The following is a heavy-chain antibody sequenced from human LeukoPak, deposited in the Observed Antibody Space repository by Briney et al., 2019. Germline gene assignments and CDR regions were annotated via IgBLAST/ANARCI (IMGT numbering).Heavy chain of an antibody. V-gene: IGHV3-7*01. J-gene: IGHJ4*02. Sequence: GGSLRLSCAASGFTFRDYSDYWMSWVRQAPGKGPEWVANIKQDGSEKYYVDSVKGRFTISRDNAKNSLFLQMNSLRAGDTAVYYCARVGRYSYAHNSWGQGTLVTVSS. CDR2: IKQDGSEK. CDR1: GFTFRDYSDYW. D-gene: IGHD5-18*01. CDR3: ARVGRYSYAHNS.